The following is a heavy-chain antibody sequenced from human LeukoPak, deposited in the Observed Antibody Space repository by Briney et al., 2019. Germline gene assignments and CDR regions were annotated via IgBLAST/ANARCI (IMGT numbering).Heavy chain of an antibody. D-gene: IGHD2-2*02. CDR2: ISYDGENI. Sequence: PGESLRLSCSTRGFNFKNSGMHWVRQAPGKGLEWLAAISYDGENIHYADSVKGRFTISRNNVENRLSLYMDNLRMEDTAVYYCVKSSYTGTWSYFDSWGPGTLVIVSS. CDR3: VKSSYTGTWSYFDS. CDR1: GFNFKNSG. V-gene: IGHV3-30*18. J-gene: IGHJ4*02.